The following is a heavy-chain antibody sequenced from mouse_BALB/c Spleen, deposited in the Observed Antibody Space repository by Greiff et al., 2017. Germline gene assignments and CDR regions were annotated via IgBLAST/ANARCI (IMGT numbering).Heavy chain of an antibody. V-gene: IGHV5-17*02. CDR1: GFTFSSFG. J-gene: IGHJ3*01. CDR3: ARDRNRGFAY. CDR2: ISSGSSTI. Sequence: EVMLVESGGGLVQPGGSRKLSCAASGFTFSSFGMHWVRQAPEKGLEWVAYISSGSSTIYYADTVKGRFTISRDNPKNTLFLQMTSLRSEDTAMYYCARDRNRGFAYWGQGTLVTVSA.